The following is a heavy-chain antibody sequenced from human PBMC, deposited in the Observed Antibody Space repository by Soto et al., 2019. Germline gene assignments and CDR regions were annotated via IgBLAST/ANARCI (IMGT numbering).Heavy chain of an antibody. D-gene: IGHD2-15*01. V-gene: IGHV4-59*01. J-gene: IGHJ3*02. CDR2: IYYSGST. Sequence: PSETLSLTCAVYGGSFSGYYWSWIRQPPGKGLEWIGYIYYSGSTNYNPSLKSRVTISVDTSKNQFSLKLSSVTAADTAVYYCARDSGYCSGGSCPVGAFDIWGQGTMVTVSS. CDR3: ARDSGYCSGGSCPVGAFDI. CDR1: GGSFSGYY.